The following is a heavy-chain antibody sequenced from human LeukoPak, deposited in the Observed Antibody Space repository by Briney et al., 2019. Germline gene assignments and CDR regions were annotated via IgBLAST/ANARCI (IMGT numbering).Heavy chain of an antibody. CDR2: IYSGGST. CDR3: ARGYSYGHFDY. CDR1: GFTVSSNY. Sequence: GRSLRLSCAASGFTVSSNYMSWVRQAPGKGLEWVSVIYSGGSTYYADSVKGRFTISRDNSKNTLYLQMNSLRAEDTAVYYCARGYSYGHFDYWGQGTLVTVSS. D-gene: IGHD5-18*01. J-gene: IGHJ4*02. V-gene: IGHV3-53*01.